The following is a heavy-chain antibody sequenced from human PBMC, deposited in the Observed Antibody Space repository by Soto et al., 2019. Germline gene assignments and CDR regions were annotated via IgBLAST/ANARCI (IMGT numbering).Heavy chain of an antibody. CDR1: GFSFSNAW. CDR2: IRSKTDGGTT. V-gene: IGHV3-15*07. Sequence: EVQLVESGGGLVEPGESLRLSCRASGFSFSNAWMNWVRQAPGKGLEWVGRIRSKTDGGTTDYAAPVRGRFTFSRDASQNTVYLHMNSLKTEDTALYYCPTSISGVLTAHWGQGPLVTVSS. D-gene: IGHD3-3*01. CDR3: PTSISGVLTAH. J-gene: IGHJ4*02.